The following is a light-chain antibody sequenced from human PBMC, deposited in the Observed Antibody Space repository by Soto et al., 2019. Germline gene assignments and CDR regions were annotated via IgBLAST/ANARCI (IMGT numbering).Light chain of an antibody. Sequence: QSVLTQPRSVSGSPGQSVTISCTGTSSDVGGYNYVSWYQQHPGKAPKFIIYDVSKRPSGVPDRFSGSKSGNTASLPISGLEAEDEADYYCCSYAGSYTLLFGGGTKLTVL. V-gene: IGLV2-11*01. CDR2: DVS. CDR3: CSYAGSYTLL. J-gene: IGLJ2*01. CDR1: SSDVGGYNY.